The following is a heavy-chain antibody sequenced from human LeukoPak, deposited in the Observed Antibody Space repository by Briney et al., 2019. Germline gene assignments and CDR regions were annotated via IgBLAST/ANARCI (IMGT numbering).Heavy chain of an antibody. V-gene: IGHV3-53*01. CDR3: ARDLNRYGESDP. J-gene: IGHJ5*02. D-gene: IGHD5-18*01. CDR2: IYSGGST. CDR1: GFTVSSNY. Sequence: GGSLRLSCAASGFTVSSNYMSWVRQAPGKGLEWVSVIYSGGSTYYADSVKGRFTISRDNSKNTLYLQMNSLRAEDTAVYYYARDLNRYGESDPWGQGTLVTVSS.